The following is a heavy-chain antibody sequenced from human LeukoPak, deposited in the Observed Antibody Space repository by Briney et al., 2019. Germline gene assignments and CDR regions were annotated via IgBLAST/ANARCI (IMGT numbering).Heavy chain of an antibody. J-gene: IGHJ4*02. V-gene: IGHV3-66*01. Sequence: GGSLTLSCSASEFSVGSNYMTWVRPAPGKGLEWVSLIYSGGSTYYADSVKGRFTISRDNSKNTLYLQMNSLRAEDTAVYYCEQQLAFGWGQGTLVTVSS. CDR1: EFSVGSNY. D-gene: IGHD6-13*01. CDR3: EQQLAFG. CDR2: IYSGGST.